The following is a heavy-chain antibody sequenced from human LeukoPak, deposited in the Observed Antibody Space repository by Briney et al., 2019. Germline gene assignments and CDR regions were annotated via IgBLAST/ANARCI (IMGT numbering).Heavy chain of an antibody. J-gene: IGHJ4*01. Sequence: PGRSLRLSCAASGFSFTSFSIHWVRQTPDKGLEWLAVISFDGTTKYYADSVKGRFTISRDNPKNTVFLQMNSLRFEDTALYFCARRWDSSGPIDYWGQGTLVSVFS. CDR1: GFSFTSFS. V-gene: IGHV3-30*04. CDR3: ARRWDSSGPIDY. CDR2: ISFDGTTK. D-gene: IGHD3-22*01.